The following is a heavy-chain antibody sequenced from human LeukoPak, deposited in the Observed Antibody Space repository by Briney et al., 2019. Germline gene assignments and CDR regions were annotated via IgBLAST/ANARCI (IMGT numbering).Heavy chain of an antibody. V-gene: IGHV4-59*08. CDR1: GGSISPYY. J-gene: IGHJ4*02. CDR3: ARRNRGLVDY. Sequence: SETLSLTCTVSGGSISPYYWSWIRQPPGKGLEWIGYISYSGSTNYNPSLKSRVTISVDTSKNQFSLKLSSVTAADTAVYYCARRNRGLVDYWGQGTLVTVSS. CDR2: ISYSGST. D-gene: IGHD7-27*01.